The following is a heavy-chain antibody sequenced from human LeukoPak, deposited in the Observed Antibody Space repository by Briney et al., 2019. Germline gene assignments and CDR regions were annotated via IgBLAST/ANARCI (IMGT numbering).Heavy chain of an antibody. CDR1: GFXFSSYS. CDR3: ARAASGSYRDAFDI. D-gene: IGHD1-26*01. V-gene: IGHV3-21*01. Sequence: GGSLRLSCAASGFXFSSYSMNWVRQAPGKGLEWVSSISSSSSYIYYADSVKGRFTISRDNAKNSLYLQMNSLRAEDTAVYYCARAASGSYRDAFDIWGQGTMVTVSS. J-gene: IGHJ3*02. CDR2: ISSSSSYI.